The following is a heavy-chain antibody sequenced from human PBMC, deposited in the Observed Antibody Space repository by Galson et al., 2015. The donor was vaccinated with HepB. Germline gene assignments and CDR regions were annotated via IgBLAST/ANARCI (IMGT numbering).Heavy chain of an antibody. CDR1: GYNFIDYY. Sequence: SVKVSCKASGYNFIDYYLNWVRQAPGQGLEWMGRINSNSGGASYAQAFQGRVTMTRDTSITTAYMDLIGLKSGDTAVYYCVAEGGAVYGAPVSPPHWGQGTLVTVSS. D-gene: IGHD2/OR15-2a*01. CDR3: VAEGGAVYGAPVSPPH. J-gene: IGHJ1*01. CDR2: INSNSGGA. V-gene: IGHV1-2*06.